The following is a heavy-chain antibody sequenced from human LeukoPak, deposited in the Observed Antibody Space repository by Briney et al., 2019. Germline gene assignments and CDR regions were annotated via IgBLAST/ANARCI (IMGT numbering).Heavy chain of an antibody. CDR1: GFTFSSYS. J-gene: IGHJ4*02. CDR3: VRGDPEASEPAFDY. CDR2: ISSGGSTI. V-gene: IGHV3-48*02. D-gene: IGHD1-14*01. Sequence: GGSLRLSCAASGFTFSSYSMNWVRQAPGKGLEWVSYISSGGSTIYYADSVRGRFTISRDTAKNSLYLEMNSLRDEDTAMYYCVRGDPEASEPAFDYWGQGTLVTVSS.